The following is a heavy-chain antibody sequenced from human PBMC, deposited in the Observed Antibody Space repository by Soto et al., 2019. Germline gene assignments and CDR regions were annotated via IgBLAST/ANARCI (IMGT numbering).Heavy chain of an antibody. CDR3: AKDRDYGGSAPDY. CDR2: ISWNSGSI. Sequence: EVQLVESGGGLVQPGRSLRLSCAASGFVIDDYAMHWVRQAPGKGLEWVSGISWNSGSIGYADSVKGRFTISRDNAKNYLYLQMNSLRAEDTALYYCAKDRDYGGSAPDYWGQGTLVTVSS. CDR1: GFVIDDYA. J-gene: IGHJ4*02. D-gene: IGHD4-17*01. V-gene: IGHV3-9*01.